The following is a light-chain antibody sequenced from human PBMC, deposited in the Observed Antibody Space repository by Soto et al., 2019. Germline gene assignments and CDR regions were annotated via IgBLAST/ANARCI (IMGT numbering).Light chain of an antibody. CDR3: QQAKSFPIT. CDR2: SAS. V-gene: IGKV1-12*01. J-gene: IGKJ5*01. CDR1: QDIGNW. Sequence: DIQVTQSPPSMAASVGDRVTITCRASQDIGNWMTWYQQKPGTAPKLLIYSASTLVRGVPSRFSGSGSGTEFTLTISGLQPADSLTYYSQQAKSFPITFGQGTRRDIK.